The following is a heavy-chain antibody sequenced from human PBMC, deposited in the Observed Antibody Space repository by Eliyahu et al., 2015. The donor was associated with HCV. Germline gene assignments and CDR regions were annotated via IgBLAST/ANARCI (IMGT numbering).Heavy chain of an antibody. CDR1: GSSFSSYS. J-gene: IGHJ4*02. CDR3: ARGMDDYGDYGDY. Sequence: EVQLVESGGGLVKPGGSLXLXCAASGSSFSSYSMNWVRQAPGKGLEWVSSISSSSTYIYYADSLKGRFTISRDNAKNSLYLQMNSLRAEDTAVYYCARGMDDYGDYGDYWGQGTLVTVSS. CDR2: ISSSSTYI. D-gene: IGHD4-17*01. V-gene: IGHV3-21*01.